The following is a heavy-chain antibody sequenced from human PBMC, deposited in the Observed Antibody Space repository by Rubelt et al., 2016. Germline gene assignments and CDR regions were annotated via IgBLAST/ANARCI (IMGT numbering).Heavy chain of an antibody. Sequence: MSWIRQAPGKGLEWVSYISSSSSYTNYADSVKGRFTISRDNAKNSLYLQMNSLRAEDTAVYYCARDQYGSGFPGGMDVWGQGTTVTVSS. CDR3: ARDQYGSGFPGGMDV. CDR2: ISSSSSYT. D-gene: IGHD3-10*01. J-gene: IGHJ6*02. V-gene: IGHV3-11*05.